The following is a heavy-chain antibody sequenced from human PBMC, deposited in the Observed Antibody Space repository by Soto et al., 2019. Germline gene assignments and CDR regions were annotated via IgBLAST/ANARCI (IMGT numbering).Heavy chain of an antibody. V-gene: IGHV1-69*06. J-gene: IGHJ5*02. D-gene: IGHD6-19*01. Sequence: QVQLVQSGAEVKKPGSSVKVSCKASGGTFSSDAISWVRQAPGQRLEWMGGIIPIFGSPIYAQKFQGRVTIPADKSTSTVYMDLSSLRSEDTAVYYCARDVSVARVQYNWFDPWGQGTLVTVSS. CDR2: IIPIFGSP. CDR3: ARDVSVARVQYNWFDP. CDR1: GGTFSSDA.